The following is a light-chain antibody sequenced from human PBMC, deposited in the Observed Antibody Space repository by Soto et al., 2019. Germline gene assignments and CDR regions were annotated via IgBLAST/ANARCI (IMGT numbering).Light chain of an antibody. Sequence: EIVLTQSPATLSLSPGERPTLSCRASQSLSSYLAWYQQKPGQAPRLLIYDASNRATGIPARFSGSGSGTDFTLTISSLEPEDFAVYYCQQRSNWPPYTFGQGTKLEIK. J-gene: IGKJ2*01. CDR2: DAS. CDR1: QSLSSY. V-gene: IGKV3-11*01. CDR3: QQRSNWPPYT.